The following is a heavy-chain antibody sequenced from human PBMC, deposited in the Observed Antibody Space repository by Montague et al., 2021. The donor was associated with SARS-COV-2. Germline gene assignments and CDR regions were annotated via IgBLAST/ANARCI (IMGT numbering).Heavy chain of an antibody. CDR1: GGSINSSSYY. CDR3: ARELGYCSSTNCFHFDY. D-gene: IGHD2-2*01. CDR2: IYSGST. Sequence: SETLSLTCTVSGGSINSSSYYWGWIRQPPGKGLEWIGSIYSGSTYYNPSLKSRVTISVDTSKNRFSLKLSSVTAADTAVFYCARELGYCSSTNCFHFDYWGQGTLVTVSS. J-gene: IGHJ4*02. V-gene: IGHV4-39*07.